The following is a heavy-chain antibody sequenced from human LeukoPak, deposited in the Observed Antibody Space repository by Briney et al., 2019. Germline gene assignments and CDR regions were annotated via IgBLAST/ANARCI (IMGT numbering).Heavy chain of an antibody. CDR3: ARESAMGATTGDF. J-gene: IGHJ4*02. V-gene: IGHV3-74*01. CDR1: GFTFSSYW. D-gene: IGHD1-26*01. Sequence: PGGSLRLSCAASGFTFSSYWMHWVRQAPGKGLVWVSRINSDGSSTSYADSVKGRFTISRDNAKDTLYLQMNSLRAEDTAMYYCARESAMGATTGDFWGQGTLVTVSS. CDR2: INSDGSST.